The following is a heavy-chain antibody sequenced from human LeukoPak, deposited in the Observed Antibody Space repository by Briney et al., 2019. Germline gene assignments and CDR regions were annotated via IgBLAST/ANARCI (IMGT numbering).Heavy chain of an antibody. CDR3: ARDGIWRWLQSNAFDI. Sequence: ASVKVSCKASGYTFTSYGISWVRQAPGQGLEWMGWISAYNGNTNYAQKLQGRVTMTTDTSTSTAYMELRSLRSEDTAVYYCARDGIWRWLQSNAFDIWGQGTMVTVSS. V-gene: IGHV1-18*01. CDR2: ISAYNGNT. D-gene: IGHD5-24*01. CDR1: GYTFTSYG. J-gene: IGHJ3*02.